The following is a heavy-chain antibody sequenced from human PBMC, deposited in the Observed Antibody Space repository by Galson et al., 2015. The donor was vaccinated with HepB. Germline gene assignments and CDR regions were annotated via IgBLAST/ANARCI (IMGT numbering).Heavy chain of an antibody. Sequence: SLRLSCAASTFIFSTYSMDWVRQAPGKGLEWVSYISSSSTTIYYADSVKGRFTISRDNAKNSLYLQMNSLRAEDTAVYYCARVPLRLGELSLRPRIYYFDYWGQGTLVTVSS. CDR3: ARVPLRLGELSLRPRIYYFDY. J-gene: IGHJ4*02. CDR1: TFIFSTYS. V-gene: IGHV3-48*04. CDR2: ISSSSTTI. D-gene: IGHD3-16*02.